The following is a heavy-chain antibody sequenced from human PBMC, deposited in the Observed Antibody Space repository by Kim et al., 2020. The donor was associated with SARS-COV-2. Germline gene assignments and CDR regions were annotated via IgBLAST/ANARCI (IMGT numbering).Heavy chain of an antibody. Sequence: SETLSLTCTVSGGSLSSSSYYWVWIRQPPGKGLDWIGTSYYIRNNYYNPSLKIRVTISVYTYKNQLYLNLVTVAAADTAVCYCARPRGYSSWWYGAFYY. CDR2: SYYIRNN. V-gene: IGHV4-39*01. D-gene: IGHD6-19*01. CDR1: GGSLSSSSYY. J-gene: IGHJ6*01. CDR3: ARPRGYSSWWYGAFYY.